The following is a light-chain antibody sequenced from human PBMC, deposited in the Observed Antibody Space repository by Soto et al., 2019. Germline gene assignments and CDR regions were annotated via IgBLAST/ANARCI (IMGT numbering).Light chain of an antibody. V-gene: IGLV1-40*01. CDR3: QSYDISLHNYV. J-gene: IGLJ1*01. Sequence: QSVLTQRPSVSGAPGQRVSISCTGSTSNIGAPYDVHWYQHLPGTARKLLIYGDNNRPSGVPDRFSGSKSGTSASLAITRLQAEDEADYYCQSYDISLHNYVFGTGTKVTVL. CDR1: TSNIGAPYD. CDR2: GDN.